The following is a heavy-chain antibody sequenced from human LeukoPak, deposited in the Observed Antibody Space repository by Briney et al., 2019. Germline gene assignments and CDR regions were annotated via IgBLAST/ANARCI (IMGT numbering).Heavy chain of an antibody. Sequence: ASVKVSCKVSGYTLTELSMHWVRQAPGKGLEWMGGFDPEDGETIYAQKFQGRVTMTEDTSTDTAYMELSSLRSEDTAVYYYATVRMDYDILTGLTTFSYGMDVWGQGTTVTVSS. D-gene: IGHD3-9*01. CDR3: ATVRMDYDILTGLTTFSYGMDV. CDR2: FDPEDGET. J-gene: IGHJ6*02. CDR1: GYTLTELS. V-gene: IGHV1-24*01.